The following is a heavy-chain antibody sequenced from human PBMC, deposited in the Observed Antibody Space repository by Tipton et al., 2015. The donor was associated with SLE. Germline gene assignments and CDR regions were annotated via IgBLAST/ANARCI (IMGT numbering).Heavy chain of an antibody. J-gene: IGHJ4*02. V-gene: IGHV4-38-2*02. Sequence: TLSLTCTVSGYSITSGYYWGWIRQPPGQGLEWIGYIFHSGDSYYNPSLKSRVTMSVDRSNNQFSLMLTSVTAADTAMYYCARGGVSAAGDFDYWGQGTLVTVSS. CDR3: ARGGVSAAGDFDY. CDR2: IFHSGDS. D-gene: IGHD6-13*01. CDR1: GYSITSGYY.